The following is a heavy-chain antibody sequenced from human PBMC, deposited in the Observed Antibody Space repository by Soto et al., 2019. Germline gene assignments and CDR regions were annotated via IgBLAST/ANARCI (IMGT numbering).Heavy chain of an antibody. CDR2: ISSSGSTI. CDR1: GFTFSDYY. J-gene: IGHJ2*01. V-gene: IGHV3-11*01. Sequence: SLRLSCAAAGFTFSDYYMSWIRQAPGKGLEWVSYISSSGSTIYYADSVKGRFTISRDNAKNSLYLKMNSLRAEDTAVYYCARDGVLYMSSPSYFDPWGRGTLLTISS. D-gene: IGHD1-26*01. CDR3: ARDGVLYMSSPSYFDP.